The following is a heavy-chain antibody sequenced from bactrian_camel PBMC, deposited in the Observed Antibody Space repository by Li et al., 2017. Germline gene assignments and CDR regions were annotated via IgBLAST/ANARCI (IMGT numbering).Heavy chain of an antibody. CDR2: VYTGGGST. J-gene: IGHJ4*01. CDR3: ATTIRVCTIPTLEQWDYRI. Sequence: HVQLVESGGGSVQTGASLRLSCVVSGYPYRSYCMGWFRQAPGKTREQVATVYTGGGSTDYAGSVKGRFTISQDNAKNTMSLQMNSLKPEDTAMYFCATTIRVCTIPTLEQWDYRIWGQGTQVTVS. D-gene: IGHD4*01. V-gene: IGHV3S1*01. CDR1: GYPYRSYC.